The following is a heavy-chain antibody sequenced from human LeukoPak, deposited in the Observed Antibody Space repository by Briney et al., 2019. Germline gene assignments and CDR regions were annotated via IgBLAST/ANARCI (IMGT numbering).Heavy chain of an antibody. CDR2: MNPDSGDT. D-gene: IGHD6-6*01. V-gene: IGHV1-8*01. CDR3: ATLSLYSSSSLDY. J-gene: IGHJ4*02. Sequence: ASVKVSCKASGYTFNSYEVNWVRQATGQRLEWMGWMNPDSGDTGYAQKFQGRVTMTRDTSISTAYMELSGLTSEDTAVYYCATLSLYSSSSLDYWGQGTLVTVSS. CDR1: GYTFNSYE.